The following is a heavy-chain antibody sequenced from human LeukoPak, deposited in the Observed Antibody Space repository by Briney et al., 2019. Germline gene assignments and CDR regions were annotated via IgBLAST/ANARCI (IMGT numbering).Heavy chain of an antibody. CDR1: GFTFSNDW. Sequence: GGSLRLSCAASGFTFSNDWMCWVRQAPGKGLEWVANINQDESKKYYADSVKGRFTISRDNAKNSLYLQMSSLAAEDTAIYYCARDHAYRADYWGQGTLVTVSS. V-gene: IGHV3-7*01. CDR2: INQDESKK. CDR3: ARDHAYRADY. D-gene: IGHD2-2*01. J-gene: IGHJ4*02.